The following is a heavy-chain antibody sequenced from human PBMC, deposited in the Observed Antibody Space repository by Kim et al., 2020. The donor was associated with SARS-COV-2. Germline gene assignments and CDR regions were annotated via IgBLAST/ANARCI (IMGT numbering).Heavy chain of an antibody. CDR3: ACLARIDY. CDR2: ISSNSGGR. CDR1: GFPFDDYS. J-gene: IGHJ4*02. Sequence: GGSLRLSCVVSGFPFDDYSMHWVRQAPGKGLEWVSGISSNSGGRAYADSVRGRFSISRDNAKNSLYLQMNSLRPEDTALYYCACLARIDYWGQGTLVTVSS. D-gene: IGHD6-19*01. V-gene: IGHV3-9*01.